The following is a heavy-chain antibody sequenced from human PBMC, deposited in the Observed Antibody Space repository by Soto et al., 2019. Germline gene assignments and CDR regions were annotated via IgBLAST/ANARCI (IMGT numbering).Heavy chain of an antibody. Sequence: PGGSLRLSCAASGFTFSSYAMSWVRQAPGKGLEWVSAISGSGGSTYYADSVKGRFTISRDNSKNTLYLQMNSLRAEDTAVYYCARGYCSGGSCREDYWGQGTLVTVSS. CDR2: ISGSGGST. D-gene: IGHD2-15*01. J-gene: IGHJ4*02. V-gene: IGHV3-23*01. CDR1: GFTFSSYA. CDR3: ARGYCSGGSCREDY.